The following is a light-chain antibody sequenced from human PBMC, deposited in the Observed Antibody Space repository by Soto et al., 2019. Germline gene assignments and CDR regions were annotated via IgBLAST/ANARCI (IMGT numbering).Light chain of an antibody. V-gene: IGKV1-39*01. J-gene: IGKJ2*01. Sequence: DIQMTQSPSSLSAYLGDRVTITCRASESISNYLNWYQQKPGTAPKLLISAASTLQSGVPSRFRGSRSGTDFILTISSLQPEDFATYHCQQSYSYPSTFGQGTKLEIK. CDR3: QQSYSYPST. CDR2: AAS. CDR1: ESISNY.